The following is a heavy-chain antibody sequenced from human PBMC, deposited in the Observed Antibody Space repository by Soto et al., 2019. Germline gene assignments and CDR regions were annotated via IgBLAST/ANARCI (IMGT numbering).Heavy chain of an antibody. CDR2: IYYSGST. CDR1: GGSISSSSYY. Sequence: SETLSLTCTVSGGSISSSSYYWGWIRQPPGKGLEWIGSIYYSGSTYYNPSLKSRVTISVDTSKNQFSLKLSSVTAADTAVYYCARRDCGGDCYSDYYYYGMDVWGQGTTVTVSS. V-gene: IGHV4-39*01. CDR3: ARRDCGGDCYSDYYYYGMDV. D-gene: IGHD2-21*02. J-gene: IGHJ6*02.